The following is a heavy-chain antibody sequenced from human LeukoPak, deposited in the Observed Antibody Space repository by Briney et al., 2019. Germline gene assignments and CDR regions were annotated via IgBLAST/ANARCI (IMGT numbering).Heavy chain of an antibody. CDR2: FDPEDGET. CDR1: GYTLTELS. Sequence: ASVKVSCKVSGYTLTELSMHWVRQAPGKGLEWMGGFDPEDGETIYAQKFQGRVTMTEDTSTDTAYMGLSSLRSEDTAVYYCATAIDFHSAYFDYWGQGTLVTVSS. V-gene: IGHV1-24*01. J-gene: IGHJ4*02. D-gene: IGHD2-21*02. CDR3: ATAIDFHSAYFDY.